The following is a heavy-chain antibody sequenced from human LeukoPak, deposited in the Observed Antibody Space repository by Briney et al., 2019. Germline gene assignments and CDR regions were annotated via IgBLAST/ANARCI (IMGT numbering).Heavy chain of an antibody. CDR3: ASRGYCSGGSCYPFDY. CDR2: IYYSGST. V-gene: IGHV4-30-4*01. J-gene: IGHJ4*02. D-gene: IGHD2-15*01. CDR1: GGSISSGGYS. Sequence: SQTLSLTCAVSGGSISSGGYSWSWIRQPPGKGLEWIGYIYYSGSTYYNPSLKSRVTISVDTSKNQFSLKLSSVTAADTAVYYCASRGYCSGGSCYPFDYWGQGTLVTVSS.